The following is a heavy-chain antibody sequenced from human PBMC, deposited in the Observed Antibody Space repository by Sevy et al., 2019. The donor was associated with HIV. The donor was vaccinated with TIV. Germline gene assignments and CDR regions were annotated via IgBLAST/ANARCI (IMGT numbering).Heavy chain of an antibody. CDR2: IYYSGST. Sequence: SETLSLTCTVSGGSISSYYWSWIRQPPGKGLEWIGYIYYSGSTNYIPSLKSRVTISVDTSKNQFSLKLSSVTAADTAVYYCARLRGYCDSSGYFAVDWYFDLWGRGTLVTVSS. V-gene: IGHV4-59*12. J-gene: IGHJ2*01. CDR3: ARLRGYCDSSGYFAVDWYFDL. CDR1: GGSISSYY. D-gene: IGHD3-22*01.